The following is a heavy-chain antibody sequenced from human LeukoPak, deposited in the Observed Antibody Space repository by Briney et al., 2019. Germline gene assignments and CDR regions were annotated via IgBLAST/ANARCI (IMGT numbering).Heavy chain of an antibody. CDR1: GFTFSSYW. D-gene: IGHD1-26*01. Sequence: GGSLRLSCAASGFTFSSYWMHWVRQAPGKGLVWVSRINGDGSTTSNADSVKGRFTISRDNAKNTLYLQMNSLRAEDTAVYYCARENSGSADFDYWGQGTLVTVSS. J-gene: IGHJ4*02. CDR3: ARENSGSADFDY. V-gene: IGHV3-74*01. CDR2: INGDGSTT.